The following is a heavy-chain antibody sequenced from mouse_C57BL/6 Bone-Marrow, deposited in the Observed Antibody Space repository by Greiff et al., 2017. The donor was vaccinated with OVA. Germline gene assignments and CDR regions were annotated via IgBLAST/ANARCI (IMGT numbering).Heavy chain of an antibody. CDR1: GYTFTSYW. CDR2: IYPGNSDT. CDR3: TDSWFAY. Sequence: EVKLVESGTVLARPGASVKMSCKTSGYTFTSYWMHWVKQRPGQGLAWIGAIYPGNSDTSYNQKFKGKAKLPAVTSASTAYMELSSLTNEDSAVYYCTDSWFAYWGQGTLVTVSA. V-gene: IGHV1-5*01. J-gene: IGHJ3*01.